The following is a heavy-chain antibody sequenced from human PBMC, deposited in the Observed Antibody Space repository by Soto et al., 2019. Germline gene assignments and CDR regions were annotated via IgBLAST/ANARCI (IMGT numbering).Heavy chain of an antibody. J-gene: IGHJ6*02. D-gene: IGHD3-10*01. V-gene: IGHV1-18*01. Sequence: ASVRVSCKASGYTFTSYGIIWVRQAPGQGLEWMGWISAYNGNTNYAQKLQGRVTMTTDTSTSTAYMELRSLRSDDTAVYYCARDSIRITMGRYYYYGMDVWGQGTTVTVSS. CDR2: ISAYNGNT. CDR1: GYTFTSYG. CDR3: ARDSIRITMGRYYYYGMDV.